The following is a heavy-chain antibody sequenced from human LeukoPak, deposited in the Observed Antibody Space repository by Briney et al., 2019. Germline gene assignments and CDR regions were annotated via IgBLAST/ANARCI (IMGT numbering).Heavy chain of an antibody. CDR1: GDIVSSNSGA. Sequence: SQTLSLTCAISGDIVSSNSGAWNWIRQSASRGLEYLGRTYYRSKWYNDYAPSVRSRISISSDTSKNQLSLQLNSVTPEDAAVYYCARGLYTTGWAFHYWGQGALVAVSS. CDR2: TYYRSKWYN. CDR3: ARGLYTTGWAFHY. V-gene: IGHV6-1*01. J-gene: IGHJ4*02. D-gene: IGHD6-19*01.